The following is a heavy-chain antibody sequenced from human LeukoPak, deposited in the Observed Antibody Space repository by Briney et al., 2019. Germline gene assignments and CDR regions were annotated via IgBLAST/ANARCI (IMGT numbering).Heavy chain of an antibody. CDR1: GATFSSYA. J-gene: IGHJ6*03. CDR3: ARVTPTYGSYYYYMDV. CDR2: IIPIFGTA. V-gene: IGHV1-69*05. D-gene: IGHD2/OR15-2a*01. Sequence: SGKVSCKASGATFSSYAVTWVRQAPGQGLEWMGGIIPIFGTANYAQKFQGRVTITTDESTSTAYMELSSLRSEDTAVYYCARVTPTYGSYYYYMDVWGKGTTVTVSS.